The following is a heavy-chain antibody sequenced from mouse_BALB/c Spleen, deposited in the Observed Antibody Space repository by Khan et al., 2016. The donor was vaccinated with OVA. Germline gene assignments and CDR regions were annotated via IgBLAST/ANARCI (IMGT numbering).Heavy chain of an antibody. CDR3: ARIKKIVATYFDY. D-gene: IGHD1-1*01. CDR1: GYTFTSYW. J-gene: IGHJ2*01. V-gene: IGHV1S81*02. CDR2: TNPTNGRT. Sequence: VQLQQSGAELVKAGASVKMSCKASGYTFTSYWMHWVKQRLGQGLEWFAETNPTNGRTYYTETFKSKATLTVDKYSSTDYMLLSGPTFEDSAVYYCARIKKIVATYFDYWGQGTTLTVSS.